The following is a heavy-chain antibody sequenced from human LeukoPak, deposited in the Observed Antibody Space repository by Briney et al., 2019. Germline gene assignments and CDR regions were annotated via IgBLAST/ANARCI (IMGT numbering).Heavy chain of an antibody. CDR1: GGSISNGTYY. D-gene: IGHD2-8*02. CDR3: AGHHPRNTVDF. V-gene: IGHV4-61*01. J-gene: IGHJ4*02. CDR2: ISGIGSI. Sequence: SQTLSLICTVSGGSISNGTYYWSWIRQPPGKGLEWIAYISGIGSINYNPSLKSRVTISLDTSKNQFSLKLSSVTAADTAVYYCAGHHPRNTVDFWGQGTLVTVSS.